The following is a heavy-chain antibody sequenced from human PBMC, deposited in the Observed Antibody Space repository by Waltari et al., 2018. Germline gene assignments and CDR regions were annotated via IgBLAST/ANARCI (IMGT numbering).Heavy chain of an antibody. CDR3: ARDPYCGGDCYPYYFDY. CDR2: IKQDGSEK. V-gene: IGHV3-7*01. Sequence: EVQLVESGGGLVQPGGSLRLSCAASGFTFSSYWMSWVRQAPGKGLEWVANIKQDGSEKYYVDSVKGRFTISRDNAKNSLYLQMNSLRAEDTAVYYCARDPYCGGDCYPYYFDYWGQGTLVTVSS. J-gene: IGHJ4*02. CDR1: GFTFSSYW. D-gene: IGHD2-21*02.